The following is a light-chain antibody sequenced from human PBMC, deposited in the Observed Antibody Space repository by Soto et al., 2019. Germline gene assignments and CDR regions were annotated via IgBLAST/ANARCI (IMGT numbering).Light chain of an antibody. CDR2: QVS. Sequence: QSVLTQPPSASGSPGQSVTISCTGTSSDVGASEYVSWYQQHPGKAPKLMIYQVSKRPSGVPDRFSGSRSGNTASLTVSGLQAEDEADYYCTSYTSSYIFVLGGATKLTVL. V-gene: IGLV2-8*01. CDR3: TSYTSSYIFV. CDR1: SSDVGASEY. J-gene: IGLJ1*01.